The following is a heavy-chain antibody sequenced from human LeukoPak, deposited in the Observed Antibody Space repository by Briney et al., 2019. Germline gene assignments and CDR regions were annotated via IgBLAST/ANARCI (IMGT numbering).Heavy chain of an antibody. J-gene: IGHJ3*02. CDR2: ISSSTSYI. CDR1: GYTFSSYS. V-gene: IGHV3-21*01. CDR3: ARDSPTTVVTPPGSFDI. D-gene: IGHD4-23*01. Sequence: GGSLRLSCAASGYTFSSYSMNWIRHAPGKGLEWVSSISSSTSYIYYADSVKGRFTISKDNAKNSLYLQMNSLRAEDTAVYYCARDSPTTVVTPPGSFDIWGQGTMVTVSS.